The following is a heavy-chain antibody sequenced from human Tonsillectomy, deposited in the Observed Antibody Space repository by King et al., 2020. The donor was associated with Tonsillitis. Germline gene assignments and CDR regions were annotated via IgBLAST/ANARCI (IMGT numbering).Heavy chain of an antibody. V-gene: IGHV3-23*04. CDR2: ISGSGGST. D-gene: IGHD3-10*01. J-gene: IGHJ5*02. CDR3: AKSLAGISGWFDP. Sequence: VQLVESGGGLVQPGGSLRLSCAASGFTFSSYAMSWVRQAPGKGLEWVSAISGSGGSTFYADSVKGRFTISRDNSKNTLYLQMNSRRTEDTAVYYCAKSLAGISGWFDPWGQGTLVTVSS. CDR1: GFTFSSYA.